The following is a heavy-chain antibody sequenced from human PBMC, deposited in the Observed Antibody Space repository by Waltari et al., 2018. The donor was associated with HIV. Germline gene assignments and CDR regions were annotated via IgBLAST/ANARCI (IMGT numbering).Heavy chain of an antibody. CDR2: IYPGDSDT. J-gene: IGHJ5*02. V-gene: IGHV5-51*03. CDR3: ARRILNAYDNWFDP. D-gene: IGHD3-9*01. Sequence: VQLVQSGAEVKKRGESLKISCKGAGYSFTNYLSGGVRAMPGKGLEWMGIIYPGDSDTRYSPSFQGQVTISADKSISTAYLQWSSLKASDTAMYYCARRILNAYDNWFDPWGQGTLVTVSS. CDR1: GYSFTNYL.